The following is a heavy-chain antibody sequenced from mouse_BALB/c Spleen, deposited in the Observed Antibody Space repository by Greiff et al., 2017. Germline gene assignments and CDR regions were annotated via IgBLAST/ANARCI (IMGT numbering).Heavy chain of an antibody. V-gene: IGHV14-3*02. CDR2: IDPANGNT. D-gene: IGHD1-1*02. CDR1: GFNIKDSY. CDR3: AREDYGSYGGFAY. Sequence: EVQLQQSGAELVKPGASVKLSCTASGFNIKDSYMHWVKQRPEQGLEWIGRIDPANGNTKYDPKFQGKATITADTSSNTAYLQLSSLTSEDTAVYYCAREDYGSYGGFAYWGQGTLVTVSA. J-gene: IGHJ3*01.